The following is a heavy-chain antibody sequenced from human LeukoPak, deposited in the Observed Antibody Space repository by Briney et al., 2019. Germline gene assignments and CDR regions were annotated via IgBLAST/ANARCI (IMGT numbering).Heavy chain of an antibody. CDR3: ARQTYYYDSSGYYY. V-gene: IGHV4-34*01. D-gene: IGHD3-22*01. CDR2: INHSGGT. Sequence: SETLSLTCAVYGGSFSGYYWSWIRQPPGKGLEWIGEINHSGGTNYNPSLKSRVTISVDTSKNQFSLKLSSVTAADTAVYYCARQTYYYDSSGYYYWGQGTLVTVSS. CDR1: GGSFSGYY. J-gene: IGHJ4*02.